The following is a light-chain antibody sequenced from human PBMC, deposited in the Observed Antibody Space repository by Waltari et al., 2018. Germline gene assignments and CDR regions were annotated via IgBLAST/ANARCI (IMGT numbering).Light chain of an antibody. CDR3: SSYTSSSTVV. Sequence: QSALTQPPSVSGSPGQSVTISCTGTSSDVGSYNRVSCYQQPPDTAPKLIIYDVSSRPSGVPDRFSSSKSGNTASLTISGLQAEDEADYYCSSYTSSSTVVFGGGTKLTVL. CDR1: SSDVGSYNR. CDR2: DVS. J-gene: IGLJ2*01. V-gene: IGLV2-18*02.